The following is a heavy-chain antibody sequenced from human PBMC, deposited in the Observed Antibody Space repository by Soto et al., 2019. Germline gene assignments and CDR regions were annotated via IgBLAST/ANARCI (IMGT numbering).Heavy chain of an antibody. D-gene: IGHD5-12*01. J-gene: IGHJ4*02. CDR1: GFTFSNHV. CDR2: ISVTGGST. V-gene: IGHV3-23*01. CDR3: AKQAGYSGYDPFDY. Sequence: EVQLLESGGGLVQPGGSLRLSCAASGFTFSNHVMSWVRQAPGKGLEWVSGISVTGGSTFHGDSVKGRFTISRDNSKNTLYLKINSVRAEDTAVYYCAKQAGYSGYDPFDYWGQGTLVTVSS.